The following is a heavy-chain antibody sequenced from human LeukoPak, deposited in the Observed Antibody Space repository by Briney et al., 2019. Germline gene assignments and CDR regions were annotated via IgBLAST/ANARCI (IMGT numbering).Heavy chain of an antibody. Sequence: PSETLSLTCAVSGGSISSGGYSWSWIRQPPGKGLEWIGYIYHSGSTCYNPSLKSRVTISVDRSKNQFSLKLSSVTAADTAVYYCARGPGYYDSSGYFDYWGQGTLVTVSS. J-gene: IGHJ4*02. V-gene: IGHV4-30-2*01. D-gene: IGHD3-22*01. CDR1: GGSISSGGYS. CDR2: IYHSGST. CDR3: ARGPGYYDSSGYFDY.